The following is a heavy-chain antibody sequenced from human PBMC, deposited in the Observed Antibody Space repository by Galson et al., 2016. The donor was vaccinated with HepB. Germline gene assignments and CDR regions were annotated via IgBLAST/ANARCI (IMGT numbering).Heavy chain of an antibody. CDR1: GFTFSSYS. D-gene: IGHD4-23*01. CDR2: ISSSSSYI. J-gene: IGHJ2*01. Sequence: SLRLSCAASGFTFSSYSMNWVRQAPGKGLEWVSSISSSSSYIYYADSVKGRFTISRDNAKNSLYLQMNSLRAEDTAVYYCARFSDYGGNYDWYFDFWGRGTLVTVS. CDR3: ARFSDYGGNYDWYFDF. V-gene: IGHV3-21*01.